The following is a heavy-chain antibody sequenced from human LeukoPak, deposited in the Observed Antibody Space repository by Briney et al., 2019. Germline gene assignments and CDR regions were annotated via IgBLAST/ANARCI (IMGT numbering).Heavy chain of an antibody. V-gene: IGHV3-66*01. D-gene: IGHD3-10*02. CDR3: VRDQQWRIYSGRFYPQAKAYYYYAMDV. CDR1: GIAVSDNY. Sequence: GGSLRLSCAASGIAVSDNYMGWVRQAPGKGLEWVSVISSDGKTDHADSVKGRFTISRDNSKNTVSLQMNILRAEDTAVYYCVRDQQWRIYSGRFYPQAKAYYYYAMDVWGQGTTVTVSS. CDR2: ISSDGKT. J-gene: IGHJ6*02.